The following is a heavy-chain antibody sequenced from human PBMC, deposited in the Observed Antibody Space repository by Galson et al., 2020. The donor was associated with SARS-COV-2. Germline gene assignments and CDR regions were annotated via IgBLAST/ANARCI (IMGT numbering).Heavy chain of an antibody. CDR1: GFTFSSYA. Sequence: GGSLRLSCAASGFTFSSYAMSWVRQAPGKGLEWVSAISGSGGSTYYADSVKGRFTISRDNSKNTLYLQMNSLRAEDTAVYYCAKAGRIQLWGSVGAFDIWGQGTMVTVSS. CDR2: ISGSGGST. CDR3: AKAGRIQLWGSVGAFDI. V-gene: IGHV3-23*01. J-gene: IGHJ3*02. D-gene: IGHD5-18*01.